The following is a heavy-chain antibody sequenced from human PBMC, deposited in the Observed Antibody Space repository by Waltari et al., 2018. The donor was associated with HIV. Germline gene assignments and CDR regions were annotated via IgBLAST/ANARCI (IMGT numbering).Heavy chain of an antibody. V-gene: IGHV3-23*04. CDR3: AKGSKGFDY. CDR2: LSGIGDKT. CDR1: GFTFGSFA. Sequence: EVQLVESGGGLAQPGGSLRLSCVASGFTFGSFAMSWVRQAPGKGLEWVSALSGIGDKTYSPDSVKGRFIISRDNSKNTLYLQMNSLRAEDTAVYYCAKGSKGFDYWGQGTLVTVSS. J-gene: IGHJ4*02.